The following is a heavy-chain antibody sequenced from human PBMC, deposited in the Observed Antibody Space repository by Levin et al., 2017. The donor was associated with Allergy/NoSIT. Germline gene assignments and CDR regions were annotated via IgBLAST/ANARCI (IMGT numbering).Heavy chain of an antibody. CDR1: GYTFTAYY. Sequence: ASVKVSCKASGYTFTAYYMHWVRQAPGQGLEWMGWMNSNSGGTQYAPKFQGRVTMTRDTSVSTAYLELSRLTSDDTAMYYCARGTGTSWFDPWGQGSLVTVSS. CDR3: ARGTGTSWFDP. J-gene: IGHJ5*02. CDR2: MNSNSGGT. V-gene: IGHV1-2*02. D-gene: IGHD1/OR15-1a*01.